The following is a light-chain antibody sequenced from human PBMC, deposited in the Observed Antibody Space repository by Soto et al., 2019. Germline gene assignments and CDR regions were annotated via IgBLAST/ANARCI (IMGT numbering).Light chain of an antibody. J-gene: IGKJ4*01. Sequence: EVVVTQSPVTRALSPGERATLSSRSSQSVDIYVAWYQQKPGQAPRLLIYDASNRAPGIPARFSGSGSGTDFTLTISSLEPEDFAVYYCQQRKYWPPLTFGGGTKVEIK. CDR2: DAS. CDR1: QSVDIY. V-gene: IGKV3-11*01. CDR3: QQRKYWPPLT.